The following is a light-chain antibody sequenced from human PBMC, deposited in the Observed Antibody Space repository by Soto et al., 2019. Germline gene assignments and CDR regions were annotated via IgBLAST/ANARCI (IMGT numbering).Light chain of an antibody. CDR1: QSVSSDF. CDR3: HQYGSSPRT. V-gene: IGKV3-20*01. Sequence: EIVLTQSPGTLSLSQGDRATLSCRASQSVSSDFVAWYQQKPGQAPRLLIYGASIRATGIPDRFSGSGSGTDFTLTIRRLEPEAFAMYFCHQYGSSPRTFGQGTKVEIK. J-gene: IGKJ1*01. CDR2: GAS.